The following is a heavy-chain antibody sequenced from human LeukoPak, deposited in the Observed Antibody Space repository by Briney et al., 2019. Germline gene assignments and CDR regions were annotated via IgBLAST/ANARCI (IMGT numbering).Heavy chain of an antibody. D-gene: IGHD1-1*01. CDR3: ARERKVTGTIRGQNAFDI. CDR1: GGSISTSY. J-gene: IGHJ3*02. CDR2: IYYTGNT. V-gene: IGHV4-59*01. Sequence: SETLSLTCTVFGGSISTSYWSWVRQPPGKGLEWVGYIYYTGNTNSNPSLKSRVTISVDTSKNQFSLKLSSVTAADTAVYYCARERKVTGTIRGQNAFDIWGQGTMVTVSS.